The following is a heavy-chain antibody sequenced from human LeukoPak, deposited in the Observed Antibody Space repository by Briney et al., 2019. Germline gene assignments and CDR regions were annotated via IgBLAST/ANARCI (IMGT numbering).Heavy chain of an antibody. J-gene: IGHJ5*02. CDR2: FYSSGRT. D-gene: IGHD3-3*01. Sequence: SQTLSLTCTVSGGSISSGSYYWNWIRQPAGKGLEWIGRFYSSGRTNFTPSLKSRVTISADTSKNQFSLKVRSVTAADTAVYYCARGDLKSDWFDPWGQGTLVTVSS. V-gene: IGHV4-61*02. CDR3: ARGDLKSDWFDP. CDR1: GGSISSGSYY.